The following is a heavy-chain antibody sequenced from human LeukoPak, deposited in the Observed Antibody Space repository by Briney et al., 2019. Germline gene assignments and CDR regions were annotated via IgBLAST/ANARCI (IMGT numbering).Heavy chain of an antibody. V-gene: IGHV4-34*01. CDR1: GGSFSGYY. D-gene: IGHD3-22*01. Sequence: SETLSLTCAVYGGSFSGYYWSWIRQPPGKGLEWIGEINHSGSTNYNPSLKSRVTISVDTSKNQFSLKLSSVTAADTAVYYCASGAYYDSSGYYDAFDIWGQGTMVTVSS. CDR2: INHSGST. CDR3: ASGAYYDSSGYYDAFDI. J-gene: IGHJ3*02.